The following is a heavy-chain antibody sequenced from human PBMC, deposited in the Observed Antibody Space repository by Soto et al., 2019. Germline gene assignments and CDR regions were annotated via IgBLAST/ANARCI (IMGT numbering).Heavy chain of an antibody. J-gene: IGHJ3*02. CDR1: GFTFSSYA. V-gene: IGHV3-23*01. CDR3: VGVVVVAATPGAFDI. CDR2: ISGSGGST. Sequence: EVQLLESGGGLVQPGGSLRLSCAASGFTFSSYAMSWVRQAPGKGLEWVSAISGSGGSTYYADSVKGRFTISRDNSKNTLYLQMNSMRAEDTAVYYCVGVVVVAATPGAFDIWGQGTMVTVSS. D-gene: IGHD2-15*01.